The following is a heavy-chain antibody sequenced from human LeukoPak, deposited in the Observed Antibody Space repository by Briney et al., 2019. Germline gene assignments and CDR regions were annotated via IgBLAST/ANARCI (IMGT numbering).Heavy chain of an antibody. Sequence: SETLSLTCTVSGRSISTDYWTWIRQPPGKKLEWIGYIYNTGSTNYNPSLKSRVTISVDTSKNQFSLKLSSVTAADTAVYYCARQAWFGERLYGMDVWSQGTTVNVSS. J-gene: IGHJ6*02. CDR1: GRSISTDY. D-gene: IGHD3-10*01. CDR3: ARQAWFGERLYGMDV. V-gene: IGHV4-59*08. CDR2: IYNTGST.